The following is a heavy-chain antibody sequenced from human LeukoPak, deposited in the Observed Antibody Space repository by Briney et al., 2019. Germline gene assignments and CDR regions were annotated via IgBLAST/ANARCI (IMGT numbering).Heavy chain of an antibody. D-gene: IGHD2-2*01. V-gene: IGHV3-30-3*02. CDR1: GFTFSSYA. J-gene: IGHJ4*02. CDR2: ISYDGSNK. Sequence: GGSLRLSCAASGFTFSSYAMHWVRQAPGKGLEWVAVISYDGSNKYYADSVKGRFTISRDNSKNTLYLQMNSLRAEDTAVYYCAKPPGYCSSTSCYIFDYWGQGTLVTVSS. CDR3: AKPPGYCSSTSCYIFDY.